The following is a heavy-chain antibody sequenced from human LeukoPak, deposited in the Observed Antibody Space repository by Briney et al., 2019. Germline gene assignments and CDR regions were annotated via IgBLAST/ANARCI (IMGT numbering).Heavy chain of an antibody. V-gene: IGHV3-30*18. CDR2: ISYDGSNK. D-gene: IGHD6-19*01. Sequence: PGGSLRLSCAASGFTFSSYGMPWVRQAPGKGLEWVAVISYDGSNKYYADSVKGRFTISRDNSKNTLYLQMNSLRAEDTAVYYCAKATYSSGWPDAFDIWGQGTMVTVSS. CDR3: AKATYSSGWPDAFDI. J-gene: IGHJ3*02. CDR1: GFTFSSYG.